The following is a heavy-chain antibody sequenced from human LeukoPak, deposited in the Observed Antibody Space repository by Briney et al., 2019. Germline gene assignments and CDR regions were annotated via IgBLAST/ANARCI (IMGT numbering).Heavy chain of an antibody. CDR1: GGSISSGGYY. Sequence: SETLSLTCTVSGGSISSGGYYWSWIRQHPGKGLEWIGYIYYSGSTYYNPSLKSRVTISVDTSKNQFSLKLSSVTAADTAVYYCARHPKDSSSLKYWYFDLWGRGTLVTVSS. D-gene: IGHD6-13*01. CDR3: ARHPKDSSSLKYWYFDL. J-gene: IGHJ2*01. V-gene: IGHV4-31*03. CDR2: IYYSGST.